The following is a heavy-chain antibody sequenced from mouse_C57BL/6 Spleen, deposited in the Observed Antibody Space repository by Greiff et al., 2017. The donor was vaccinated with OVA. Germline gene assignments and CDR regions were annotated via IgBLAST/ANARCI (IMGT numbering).Heavy chain of an antibody. J-gene: IGHJ1*03. V-gene: IGHV1-50*01. CDR3: ARGGTTVVATNFDV. D-gene: IGHD1-1*01. CDR2: IDPSDSYT. Sequence: QVQLKQPGAELVKPGASVKLSCKASGYTFTSYWMQWVKQRPGQGLEWIGEIDPSDSYTNYNHKFKGKATLTVDTSSSTAYMQLSSLTSEDSAVYYCARGGTTVVATNFDVWGTGTTVTVSS. CDR1: GYTFTSYW.